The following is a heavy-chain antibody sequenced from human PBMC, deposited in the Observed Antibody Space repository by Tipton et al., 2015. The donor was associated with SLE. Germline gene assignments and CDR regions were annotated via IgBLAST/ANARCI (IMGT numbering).Heavy chain of an antibody. Sequence: QSGPEVKKPGSSVKVSCKASGGTFSSYAISWVRQAPGQGLEWMGGIIPIFGTANYAQKFQGRVTITADESTSTAYMELSSLRSEDTAVYYCAASSRGKVAGGYFDYWGQGTLVTVSS. V-gene: IGHV1-69*01. CDR2: IIPIFGTA. D-gene: IGHD6-19*01. J-gene: IGHJ4*02. CDR3: AASSRGKVAGGYFDY. CDR1: GGTFSSYA.